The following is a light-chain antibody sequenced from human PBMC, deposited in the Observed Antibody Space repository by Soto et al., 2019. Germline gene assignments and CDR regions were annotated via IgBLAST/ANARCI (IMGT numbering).Light chain of an antibody. Sequence: DIQMAQSPSTLSASVGDRVTILRGARQSISTWLAWYQQKPGPAPKLLIYKASSLQSGVPSRFSGSGSGTEFTLTISSLQPDDFATYYCQQYVRAFRSFGQGTKVDIK. J-gene: IGKJ1*01. CDR2: KAS. CDR1: QSISTW. V-gene: IGKV1-5*03. CDR3: QQYVRAFRS.